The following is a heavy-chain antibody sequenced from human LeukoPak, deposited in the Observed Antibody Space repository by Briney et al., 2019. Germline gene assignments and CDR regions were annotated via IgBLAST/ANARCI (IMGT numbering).Heavy chain of an antibody. Sequence: PSETLSLTCTVSGGSISSYYWSWIRQPPGKGLEWIGYVYYSGTTNYSPSLESRVTISVDTSKNQFSLKLTSVAAADTAVYYCARHGTAAGPFQLWGQGTLVTVSS. D-gene: IGHD2-21*02. CDR2: VYYSGTT. V-gene: IGHV4-59*08. CDR3: ARHGTAAGPFQL. CDR1: GGSISSYY. J-gene: IGHJ1*01.